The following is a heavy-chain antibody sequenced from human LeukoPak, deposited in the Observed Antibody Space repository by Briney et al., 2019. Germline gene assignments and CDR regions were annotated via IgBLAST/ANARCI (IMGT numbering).Heavy chain of an antibody. Sequence: GGSLRLSCVASGFTFGKYWMSWVRQAPGKGLEWVANIKLDGSEKNYVDSVKGRFTISRDNTKNSLYLQMNSLRVEDTAVFYCTRDQYDTWSRRGNFDSWGQGTLVSVSS. J-gene: IGHJ4*02. CDR3: TRDQYDTWSRRGNFDS. CDR1: GFTFGKYW. V-gene: IGHV3-7*03. CDR2: IKLDGSEK. D-gene: IGHD3-3*01.